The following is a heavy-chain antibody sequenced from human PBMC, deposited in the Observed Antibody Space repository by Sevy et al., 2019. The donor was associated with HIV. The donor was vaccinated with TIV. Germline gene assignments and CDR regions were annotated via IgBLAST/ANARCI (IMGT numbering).Heavy chain of an antibody. Sequence: GGSLRLSCAASGFTFSYFSMHWVRQAPGKGLEWVATISYDGSNEQYADSVKGRFTISRDNSKNALYLQMNSLRAEDTAVYSCALERLSSDVAEYFENWGQGTLVIVSS. CDR3: ALERLSSDVAEYFEN. CDR2: ISYDGSNE. V-gene: IGHV3-30-3*01. J-gene: IGHJ1*01. D-gene: IGHD1-1*01. CDR1: GFTFSYFS.